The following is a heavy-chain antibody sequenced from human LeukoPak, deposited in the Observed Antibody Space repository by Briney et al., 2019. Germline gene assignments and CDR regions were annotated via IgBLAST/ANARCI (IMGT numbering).Heavy chain of an antibody. CDR2: IYYSGST. D-gene: IGHD1-20*01. CDR3: ARDTLTGRTYYGMDV. V-gene: IGHV4-59*01. Sequence: KLSETLSLTCTVSGGSISSYYWSWIRQPPGKGLEWIGYIYYSGSTNYNPSLKSRVTISVDTSKNQFSLKLSSVTAADTAVYYCARDTLTGRTYYGMDVWGQGTTVTVSS. J-gene: IGHJ6*02. CDR1: GGSISSYY.